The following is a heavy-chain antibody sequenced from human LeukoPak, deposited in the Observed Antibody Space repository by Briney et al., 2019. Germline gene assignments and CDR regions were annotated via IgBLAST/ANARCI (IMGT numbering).Heavy chain of an antibody. CDR2: IYYSGST. Sequence: PSETLSLTCTVSGGSISSSSYYWGWIRQPPGKGLEWIGSIYYSGSTYYNPSLKSRVTISVDTSNNQFSLKLSSVTAADTAVYYCARDIMITFGGVILYYYYMDVWGKGTTVTVSS. V-gene: IGHV4-39*07. CDR1: GGSISSSSYY. J-gene: IGHJ6*03. CDR3: ARDIMITFGGVILYYYYMDV. D-gene: IGHD3-16*02.